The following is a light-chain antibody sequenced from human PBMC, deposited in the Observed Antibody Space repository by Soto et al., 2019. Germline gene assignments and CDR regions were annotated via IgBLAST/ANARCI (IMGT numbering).Light chain of an antibody. V-gene: IGKV1-9*01. CDR2: TAS. J-gene: IGKJ2*01. CDR3: QQLNNYPYT. Sequence: DIQLTQSPSFLSASVGDRVTITCRASQGISSFLAWYQQKPGKAPKLLIYTASTLQSGVPARFSGSGHGREFSLTISSLQPDDTATYYCQQLNNYPYTFGQGTKLEIK. CDR1: QGISSF.